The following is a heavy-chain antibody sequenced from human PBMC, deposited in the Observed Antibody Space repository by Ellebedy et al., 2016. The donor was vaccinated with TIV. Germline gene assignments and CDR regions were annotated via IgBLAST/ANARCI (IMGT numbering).Heavy chain of an antibody. V-gene: IGHV3-15*07. CDR1: GFTFSNAW. CDR3: AKLCITMGRGDAPDAFDI. CDR2: IKSKTDGGTT. Sequence: GESLKISCAASGFTFSNAWMNWVRQAPGRGLEWVGRIKSKTDGGTTDYAAPVKGRFTISRDDSRNTLYLQMNSLKAEDTAVFYCAKLCITMGRGDAPDAFDIWGQGTMVTVSS. D-gene: IGHD3-10*01. J-gene: IGHJ3*02.